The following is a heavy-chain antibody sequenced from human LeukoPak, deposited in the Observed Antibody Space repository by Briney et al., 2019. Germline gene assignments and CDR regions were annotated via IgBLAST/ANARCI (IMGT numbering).Heavy chain of an antibody. J-gene: IGHJ4*02. CDR3: AIRSSVYFRFDY. CDR2: IIPIFGTA. V-gene: IGHV1-69*05. D-gene: IGHD3-22*01. CDR1: GYTFTSYG. Sequence: ASVKVSCKASGYTFTSYGISWVRQAPGRGLEWMGGIIPIFGTANYAQKFQGRVTITTDESTSTAYMELSSLRSEDTAVDYCAIRSSVYFRFDYWGQRTLVTVSS.